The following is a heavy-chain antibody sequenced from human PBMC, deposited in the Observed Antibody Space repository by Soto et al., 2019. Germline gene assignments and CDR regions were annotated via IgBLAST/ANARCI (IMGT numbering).Heavy chain of an antibody. V-gene: IGHV1-69*13. CDR3: ARDRGGADYSGSGSYKNYGMDV. J-gene: IGHJ6*02. D-gene: IGHD3-10*01. CDR2: IIPIFGTA. CDR1: GGTFSSYA. Sequence: SVKVSCKASGGTFSSYAISWVRQAPGQGLEWMGGIIPIFGTANYAQKFPGRVTITADESTSTAYMELSSLRSEDTAVYYCARDRGGADYSGSGSYKNYGMDVWGQGTTVTVSS.